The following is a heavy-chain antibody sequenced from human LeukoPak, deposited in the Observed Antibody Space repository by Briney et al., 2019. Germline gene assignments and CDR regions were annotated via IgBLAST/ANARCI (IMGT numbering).Heavy chain of an antibody. J-gene: IGHJ6*02. CDR2: ISAANIA. D-gene: IGHD3-16*01. V-gene: IGHV3-53*01. CDR3: ARAGKWPPYNYYYGMDV. Sequence: GGSLRLSCAASVFTVSGNYMTWVRLAPGKGLEWVSLISAANIAYYADSVKGRFSISRDNAKNTLYLQMNSLRAEDTALYYCARAGKWPPYNYYYGMDVWGPGTTVTVSS. CDR1: VFTVSGNY.